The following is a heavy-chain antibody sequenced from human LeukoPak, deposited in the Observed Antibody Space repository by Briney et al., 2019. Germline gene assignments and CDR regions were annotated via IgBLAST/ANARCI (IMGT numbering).Heavy chain of an antibody. V-gene: IGHV1-69*13. Sequence: SVKLSCKASGGTFTSYAITWVRQAPGLGLEWMGGIIPIFDTANYAQKFHGRVTITSDESTSTAYMELSSLRSEDTAVYYCARRTYGGVDCFSDSYSGMDVWGKGTTVTVST. CDR3: ARRTYGGVDCFSDSYSGMDV. J-gene: IGHJ6*04. D-gene: IGHD2-21*02. CDR2: IIPIFDTA. CDR1: GGTFTSYA.